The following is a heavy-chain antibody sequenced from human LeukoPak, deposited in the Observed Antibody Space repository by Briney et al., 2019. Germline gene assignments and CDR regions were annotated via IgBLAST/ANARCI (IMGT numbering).Heavy chain of an antibody. V-gene: IGHV4-4*07. D-gene: IGHD5-12*01. Sequence: SETLSLTCTVSGGSISSYYWSWIRQPAGKGLEWIGRIYTSGSTNYNPSLKSRVTMSVDTSKNQFSLKLSSVTAADTAVYYCARSRAPGPLGYSGYDKYYYYYYMDVWGKGTTVTVSS. CDR2: IYTSGST. CDR1: GGSISSYY. J-gene: IGHJ6*03. CDR3: ARSRAPGPLGYSGYDKYYYYYYMDV.